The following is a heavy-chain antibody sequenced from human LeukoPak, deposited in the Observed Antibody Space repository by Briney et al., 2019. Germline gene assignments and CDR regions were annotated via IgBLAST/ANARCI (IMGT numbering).Heavy chain of an antibody. D-gene: IGHD3-3*01. CDR1: GFTFSSYW. CDR2: IKQDGSEK. J-gene: IGHJ3*02. Sequence: GGSLRLSCAASGFTFSSYWMSWVRQAPGKGLEWVANIKQDGSEKYYVDSVKGRFTISRDNAKNSLYLQMNSLRAEDTAVYYCALEWLFEAFDIWGQGTMVTVSS. CDR3: ALEWLFEAFDI. V-gene: IGHV3-7*01.